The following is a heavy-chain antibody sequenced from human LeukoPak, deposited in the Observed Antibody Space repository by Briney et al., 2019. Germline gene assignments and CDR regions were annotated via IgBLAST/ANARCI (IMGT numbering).Heavy chain of an antibody. J-gene: IGHJ4*02. V-gene: IGHV1-69*04. CDR3: ARDPPYCGGGCYSSYEPDY. D-gene: IGHD2-21*02. CDR1: GGTFSSYA. Sequence: SVKVSCKASGGTFSSYAISWVRQAPGQGLEWMGRIIPILGIANYAQKFQGRVTITADKSTSTAYMELSSLRSEDTAVYYCARDPPYCGGGCYSSYEPDYWGQGTLVTVSS. CDR2: IIPILGIA.